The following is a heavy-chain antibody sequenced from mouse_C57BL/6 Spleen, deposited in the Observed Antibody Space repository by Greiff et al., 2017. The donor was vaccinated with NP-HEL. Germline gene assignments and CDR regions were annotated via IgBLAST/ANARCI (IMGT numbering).Heavy chain of an antibody. CDR2: IYPGDGDT. V-gene: IGHV1-82*01. D-gene: IGHD2-2*01. CDR1: GYAFSSSW. CDR3: ARGEGYDGFAY. Sequence: QVQLQQSGPELVKPGASVKISCKASGYAFSSSWMNWVKQRPGKGLEWIGRIYPGDGDTNYNGKFKGKATLTADKSSSTAYMQLSSLTSEDSAVYFCARGEGYDGFAYWGQGTLVTVSA. J-gene: IGHJ3*01.